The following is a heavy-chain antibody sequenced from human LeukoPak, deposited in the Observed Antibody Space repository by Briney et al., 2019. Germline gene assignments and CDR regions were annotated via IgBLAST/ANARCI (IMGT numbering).Heavy chain of an antibody. Sequence: GGSLRLSCAASGFTFSSYGMHWVRQAPGKGLEWVAVISFDGSTELYADSVKGRFTISRDNSKNTLFLQMNSLRPEDTAVYYCAREEPTGEFDYWGQGTLVTVSS. CDR2: ISFDGSTE. V-gene: IGHV3-30*03. D-gene: IGHD3-10*01. CDR1: GFTFSSYG. CDR3: AREEPTGEFDY. J-gene: IGHJ4*02.